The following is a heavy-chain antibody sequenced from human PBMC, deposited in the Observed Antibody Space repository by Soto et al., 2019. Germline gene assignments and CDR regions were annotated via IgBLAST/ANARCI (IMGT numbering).Heavy chain of an antibody. Sequence: GESLKISCKGSGYSFTSYWIGWVRQMPGKGLEWMGIIYPGDSDIRYSPSFQGQVTISADKSISTAYLQWSSLKASDTAMYSCASQHVHPVSYYYYCIDLWGQGTTVTVSS. V-gene: IGHV5-51*01. D-gene: IGHD4-4*01. CDR2: IYPGDSDI. J-gene: IGHJ6*02. CDR3: ASQHVHPVSYYYYCIDL. CDR1: GYSFTSYW.